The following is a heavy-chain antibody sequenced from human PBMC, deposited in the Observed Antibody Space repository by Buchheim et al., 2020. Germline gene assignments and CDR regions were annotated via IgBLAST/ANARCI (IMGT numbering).Heavy chain of an antibody. D-gene: IGHD6-19*01. CDR1: GFSFSSYG. V-gene: IGHV3-33*01. CDR3: ARDPIAVTGTSYFDY. CDR2: IWSDASNK. Sequence: QVQLVESGGGVVQPGRSLRLSCAASGFSFSSYGMHWVRQAPGKGLEWVAVIWSDASNKFYADSVKGRFIVSRDNSKNTLFLQMNSLRAEDTAVYYCARDPIAVTGTSYFDYWGQGAL. J-gene: IGHJ4*02.